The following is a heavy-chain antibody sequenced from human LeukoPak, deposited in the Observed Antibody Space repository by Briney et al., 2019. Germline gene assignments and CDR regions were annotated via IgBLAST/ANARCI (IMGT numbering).Heavy chain of an antibody. J-gene: IGHJ4*02. CDR2: VKQDGSAK. CDR3: ARWRGSTSERSDY. Sequence: GGSLRLSCTASGFTFSDYWMTWVRQAPGKGLEWVANVKQDGSAKYYVDSVKGRFTISRDNAKNSLYLQMDSLRVEDTATYYCARWRGSTSERSDYWGQGTLVTVSS. D-gene: IGHD2-2*01. CDR1: GFTFSDYW. V-gene: IGHV3-7*01.